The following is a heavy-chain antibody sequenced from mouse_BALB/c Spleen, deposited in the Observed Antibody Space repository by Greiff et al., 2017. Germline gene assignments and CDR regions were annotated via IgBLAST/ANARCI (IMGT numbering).Heavy chain of an antibody. CDR3: ARGGNYYGSSYVGSWFAY. CDR1: GFTFSSYA. CDR2: ISSGGST. D-gene: IGHD1-1*01. V-gene: IGHV5-6-5*01. J-gene: IGHJ3*01. Sequence: EVQGVESGGGLVKPGGSLKLSCAASGFTFSSYAMSWVRQTPEKRLEWVASISSGGSTYYPDSVKGRFTISRDNARNILYLQMSSLRSEDTAMYYCARGGNYYGSSYVGSWFAYWGQGTLVTVSA.